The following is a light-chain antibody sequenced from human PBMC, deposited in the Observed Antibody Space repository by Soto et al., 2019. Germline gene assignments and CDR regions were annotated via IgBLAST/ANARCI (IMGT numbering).Light chain of an antibody. CDR3: QEYNSASQT. Sequence: DIQMPQSPSSLSASVGDRVTMTCRASQAISNYLAWYQQKPGKVPKLLIYAVSILQAGVPSRFSGSGSWTDFTLTISSLQPEDVATYYCQEYNSASQTFGQGTKLEIK. CDR2: AVS. CDR1: QAISNY. V-gene: IGKV1-27*01. J-gene: IGKJ2*01.